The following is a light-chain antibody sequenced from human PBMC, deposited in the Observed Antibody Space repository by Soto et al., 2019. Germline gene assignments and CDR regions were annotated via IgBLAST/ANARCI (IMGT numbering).Light chain of an antibody. Sequence: EIVLTQSPGTLSLSPGERATLSCRASQSVSSSYFAWYQQKPGQAHRLLIYGASIRATGIPDRLSGSGSGTDFTLTISRLEPEDVAMYYCQQYGSSPGSFGQGTKVEIK. J-gene: IGKJ1*01. CDR1: QSVSSSY. CDR3: QQYGSSPGS. V-gene: IGKV3-20*01. CDR2: GAS.